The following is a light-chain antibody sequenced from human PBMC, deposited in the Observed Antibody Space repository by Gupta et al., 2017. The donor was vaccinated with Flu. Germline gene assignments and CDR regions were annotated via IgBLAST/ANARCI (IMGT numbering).Light chain of an antibody. V-gene: IGKV1-5*03. CDR3: QQYNSYPYT. Sequence: GDRVTITCRTSKGRSRWLAWYQQKPGKAPKRLIYKVSTSESGVPSRFSGAGSGTEFSLTINSLQPDDFAVYYCQQYNSYPYTFGQGTKLEIK. CDR2: KVS. CDR1: KGRSRW. J-gene: IGKJ2*01.